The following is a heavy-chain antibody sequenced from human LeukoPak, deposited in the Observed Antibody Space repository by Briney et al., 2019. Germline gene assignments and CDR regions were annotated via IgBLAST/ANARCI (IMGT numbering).Heavy chain of an antibody. D-gene: IGHD3-16*01. Sequence: PGGSLRLSCAASGFTFDDYAMHWVRQAPGKGLEWVSLISWDGGGTYYADSAKGRFTISRDNSKNSLYLQMNSLRAEDTALYYCAKDGDKYYDYVWGSSHYYFDYWGQGTLVTVSS. CDR2: ISWDGGGT. CDR3: AKDGDKYYDYVWGSSHYYFDY. V-gene: IGHV3-43D*04. J-gene: IGHJ4*02. CDR1: GFTFDDYA.